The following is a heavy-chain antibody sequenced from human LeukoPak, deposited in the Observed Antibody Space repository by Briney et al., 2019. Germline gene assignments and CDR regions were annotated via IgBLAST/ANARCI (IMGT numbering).Heavy chain of an antibody. J-gene: IGHJ4*02. CDR1: GYTLTSYD. Sequence: GASVKVSCKASGYTLTSYDINWVRQATGQGLEWMGWMNPNSGRTGYAQNFQGRITITRNTSISTAYMELSSLRSEDTAVYYCTRETSSRYFDYWGQGTPVTVSS. V-gene: IGHV1-8*01. CDR2: MNPNSGRT. CDR3: TRETSSRYFDY.